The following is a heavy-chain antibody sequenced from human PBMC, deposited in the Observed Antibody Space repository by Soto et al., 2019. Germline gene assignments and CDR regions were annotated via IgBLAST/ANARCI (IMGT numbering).Heavy chain of an antibody. CDR2: ISGSGGST. J-gene: IGHJ4*02. D-gene: IGHD6-19*01. Sequence: GGSLRLSCAASGFTFSSYAMSWVRQAPGKGLEWVSAISGSGGSTYYADSVKSRLTITKDTSKNQVVLTMTNMDPVDTATYYCAHRRASGWYYFDYWGQGTLVTVSS. CDR3: AHRRASGWYYFDY. V-gene: IGHV3-23*01. CDR1: GFTFSSYA.